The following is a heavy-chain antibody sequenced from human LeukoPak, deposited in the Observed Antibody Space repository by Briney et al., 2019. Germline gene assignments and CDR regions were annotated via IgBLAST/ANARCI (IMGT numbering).Heavy chain of an antibody. V-gene: IGHV3-48*04. D-gene: IGHD3-22*01. Sequence: PGGSLRLSCAASGFTFSSYSMNWVRQAPGKGLEWVSYISSSSTIYCADSVKGRFTISRDNAKNSLYLQMNSLRAEDTAVYYCAYITMIVVDLDDAFDIWGQGTMVTVSS. CDR2: ISSSSTI. J-gene: IGHJ3*02. CDR1: GFTFSSYS. CDR3: AYITMIVVDLDDAFDI.